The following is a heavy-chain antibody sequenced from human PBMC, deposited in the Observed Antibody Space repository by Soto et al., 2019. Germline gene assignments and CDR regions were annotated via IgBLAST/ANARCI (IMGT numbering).Heavy chain of an antibody. V-gene: IGHV1-69*13. CDR1: GGTFSSYA. Sequence: GASVKVSCKASGGTFSSYAISWVRQAPGQGLEWMGGITPIFGTANYAQKFQGRVTITADESTSTAYMELSSLRSEDTAVYYCARGLINYYDSSGYYYFDYWGQGTLVTVSS. J-gene: IGHJ4*02. CDR2: ITPIFGTA. D-gene: IGHD3-22*01. CDR3: ARGLINYYDSSGYYYFDY.